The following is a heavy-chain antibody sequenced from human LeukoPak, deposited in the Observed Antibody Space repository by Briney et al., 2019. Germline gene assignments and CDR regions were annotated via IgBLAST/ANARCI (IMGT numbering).Heavy chain of an antibody. CDR1: GGSVSGGNHY. D-gene: IGHD3-10*01. V-gene: IGHV4-61*01. CDR2: IYHSGSA. J-gene: IGHJ3*02. CDR3: ARQVGGPGPFDI. Sequence: SETLSLTCTVSGGSVSGGNHYWNWVRQSPGKGLEWIGYIYHSGSANYNPSLKSRLTLSVDTSKNQFSLRLSSVSAADTAFYYCARQVGGPGPFDIWGRGTMVIVSS.